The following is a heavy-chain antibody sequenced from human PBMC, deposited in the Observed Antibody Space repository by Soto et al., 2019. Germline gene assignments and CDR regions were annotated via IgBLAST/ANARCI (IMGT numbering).Heavy chain of an antibody. D-gene: IGHD1-7*01. V-gene: IGHV4-59*01. CDR2: MYHSVST. Sequence: PSETLSLTCIVSGGSITTSYGSWIRQPPGKGLEWIGYMYHSVSTSYYPSLKNRVTISLDTSDNQFSPKLTSATAADTAVYYCARDELTGGMDVWGQGTTVTVSS. CDR1: GGSITTSY. J-gene: IGHJ6*02. CDR3: ARDELTGGMDV.